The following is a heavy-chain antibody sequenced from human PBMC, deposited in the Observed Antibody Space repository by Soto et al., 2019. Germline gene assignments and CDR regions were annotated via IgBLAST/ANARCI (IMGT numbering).Heavy chain of an antibody. Sequence: EVQLLESGGGLVQPGGSLRLSCAVSGFSFSTYGVTWVRQAPGKGLEWVSGVSGGSGVTHYADSVKGRFTITGDNSKNTVYLHMNSLRVQDTAVYYCAKWNGYGDYWGQGTLVTVSS. CDR1: GFSFSTYG. CDR2: VSGGSGVT. V-gene: IGHV3-23*01. D-gene: IGHD1-1*01. J-gene: IGHJ4*02. CDR3: AKWNGYGDY.